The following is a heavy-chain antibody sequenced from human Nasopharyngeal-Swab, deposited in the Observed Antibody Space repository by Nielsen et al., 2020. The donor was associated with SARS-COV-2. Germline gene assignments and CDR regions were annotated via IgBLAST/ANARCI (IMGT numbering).Heavy chain of an antibody. D-gene: IGHD6-19*01. CDR3: ARVTGYSSGWRGFDY. CDR2: IYTSGST. Sequence: ESLKLSCTVSGVSIISYYCSWIRQPAGKGLEWIGRIYTSGSTNYNPSLKSRVTMSVDTSKNQFSLKLSSVTAADTAVYYCARVTGYSSGWRGFDYWGQGTLVTVSS. V-gene: IGHV4-4*07. J-gene: IGHJ4*02. CDR1: GVSIISYY.